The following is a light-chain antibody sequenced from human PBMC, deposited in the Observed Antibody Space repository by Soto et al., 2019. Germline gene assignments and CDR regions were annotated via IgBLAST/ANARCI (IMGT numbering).Light chain of an antibody. J-gene: IGKJ1*01. CDR2: AAS. CDR1: QGISSY. Sequence: DVQLTQSPSFLSASVGDRVTITCRASQGISSYLAWYQQKPGKAPKPLIYAASSLESGVPSRFSGSGSGTEFTLTISSLQPDDFATYYCQQYNSYSGTFGQGTKVAIK. V-gene: IGKV1-9*01. CDR3: QQYNSYSGT.